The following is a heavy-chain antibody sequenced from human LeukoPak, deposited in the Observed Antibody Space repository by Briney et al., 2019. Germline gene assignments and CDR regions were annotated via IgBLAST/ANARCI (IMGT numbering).Heavy chain of an antibody. D-gene: IGHD3-3*01. CDR3: ALFWSRCYAFDN. CDR1: GGSVNSSSYY. CDR2: IYYSGRS. J-gene: IGHJ4*02. Sequence: PSETLSLTCAVSGGSVNSSSYYWGWIRQPPGKGLEWVGNIYYSGRSNCNPSLKSRVTISIDASRNQFSLKLSSVTAADTAVYYCALFWSRCYAFDNWGQGTLVTVSS. V-gene: IGHV4-39*07.